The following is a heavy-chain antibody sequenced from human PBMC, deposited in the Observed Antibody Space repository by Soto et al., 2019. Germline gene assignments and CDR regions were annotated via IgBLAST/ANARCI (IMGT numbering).Heavy chain of an antibody. CDR1: GFSFTNFG. Sequence: WGRRLSCTASGFSFTNFGMHWVRQAPDKGLEWVTVISNYGRNNKCIDSVRGRFTISRDNSMNTVYLEMNSLRPEDTAVYFCAKDRDNGWNNSPAPIDYWGQGTLVTVSS. D-gene: IGHD1-1*01. CDR2: ISNYGRNN. CDR3: AKDRDNGWNNSPAPIDY. V-gene: IGHV3-30*18. J-gene: IGHJ4*02.